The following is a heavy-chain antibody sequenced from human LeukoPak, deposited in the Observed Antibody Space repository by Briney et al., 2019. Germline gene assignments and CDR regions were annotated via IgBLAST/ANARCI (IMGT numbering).Heavy chain of an antibody. V-gene: IGHV4-59*08. J-gene: IGHJ4*02. Sequence: SETLSLTCTVSGASISSYYWSWIRQPPGKGLEWVACISHSGNTNYNPSLKTGVTISADTSKRQISLRLSSVTAADTATYYCARHYSTDPFDYWGQGTPVTVSS. D-gene: IGHD4-11*01. CDR1: GASISSYY. CDR2: ISHSGNT. CDR3: ARHYSTDPFDY.